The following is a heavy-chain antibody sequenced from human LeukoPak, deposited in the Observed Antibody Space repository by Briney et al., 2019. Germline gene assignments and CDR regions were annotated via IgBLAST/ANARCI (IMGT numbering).Heavy chain of an antibody. CDR2: IRYDGSKK. CDR1: GFSFNTNG. J-gene: IGHJ4*02. V-gene: IGHV3-30*02. D-gene: IGHD6-19*01. Sequence: GGSLRLSCAASGFSFNTNGMHWVRQAPGKGLEWVAFIRYDGSKKSYADSMRGRFTVSRDKSRNTMFLQMDSLRADDTARYFCARLTSSAWTGYYFDYWGQGTQVTVSS. CDR3: ARLTSSAWTGYYFDY.